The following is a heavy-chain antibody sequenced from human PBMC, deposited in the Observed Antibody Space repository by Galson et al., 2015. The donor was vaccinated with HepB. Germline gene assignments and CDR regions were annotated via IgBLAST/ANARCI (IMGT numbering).Heavy chain of an antibody. CDR3: VINYSDTSGYFDF. D-gene: IGHD3-22*01. Sequence: SVKVSCKASGGTFSNYIISWVRQAPGQGLEWMGKIIPLFGVSSYAQDFQDRVTITADKSTNITDMEMHSLTSGDTAVYFCVINYSDTSGYFDFWGQGTLVTVSS. CDR1: GGTFSNYI. CDR2: IIPLFGVS. V-gene: IGHV1-69*02. J-gene: IGHJ4*02.